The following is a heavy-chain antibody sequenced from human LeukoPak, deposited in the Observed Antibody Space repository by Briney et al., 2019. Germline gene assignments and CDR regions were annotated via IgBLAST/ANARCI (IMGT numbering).Heavy chain of an antibody. CDR2: ISSSGSTI. CDR1: GFTFSSYS. J-gene: IGHJ5*02. D-gene: IGHD6-13*01. CDR3: ARDHRGDISSSWYSQEDWFDP. Sequence: GGSLRLSCAASGFTFSSYSMNWVRQAPGKGLEWVSSISSSGSTIYYADAVKGRFTIARDNAKNSMYLQMNSLRAEDTAVYYCARDHRGDISSSWYSQEDWFDPWGQGTLVTVSS. V-gene: IGHV3-21*04.